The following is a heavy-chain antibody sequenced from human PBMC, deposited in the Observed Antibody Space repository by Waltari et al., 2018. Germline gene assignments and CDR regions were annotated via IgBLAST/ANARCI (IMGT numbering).Heavy chain of an antibody. Sequence: QVQLQESGPGLVKPSETLSLTCAVSGYSISSGYYWGWIRKPPGKGLEWIGSIYHSGRTNSNPSLNSLVTISVDTSKNQFSLKLSSVTAADTAVYYFARDPVGLGIGGAFDIWGQGTMVTVSS. CDR2: IYHSGRT. V-gene: IGHV4-38-2*02. J-gene: IGHJ3*02. D-gene: IGHD7-27*01. CDR1: GYSISSGYY. CDR3: ARDPVGLGIGGAFDI.